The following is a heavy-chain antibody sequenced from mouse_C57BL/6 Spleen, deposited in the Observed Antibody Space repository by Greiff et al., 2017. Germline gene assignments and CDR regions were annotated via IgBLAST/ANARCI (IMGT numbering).Heavy chain of an antibody. CDR3: AIEEWADYSNDVAY. V-gene: IGHV1-74*01. D-gene: IGHD2-12*01. Sequence: QVQLQQPGAELVKPGASVKVSCKASGYTFTSYWMHWVKQRPGQGLAWIGRIHPSDSDTNYNQKFKGKATLTVDKSSSTAYMPLSSLTSDDSAVYDCAIEEWADYSNDVAYWGQGTLVTVSA. J-gene: IGHJ3*01. CDR2: IHPSDSDT. CDR1: GYTFTSYW.